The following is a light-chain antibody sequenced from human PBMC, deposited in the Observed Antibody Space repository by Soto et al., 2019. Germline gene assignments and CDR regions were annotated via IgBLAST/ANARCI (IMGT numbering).Light chain of an antibody. CDR1: SSDVGGYNY. V-gene: IGLV2-14*01. Sequence: SALTQPASVSGSPGQSITISCTGTSSDVGGYNYVSWYQQHPGKAPKLMIYDVSNRPSGVSNRFSGSKSGNTASLTISGLQAEDEADYYCSSYTSSSTLLYVFGTGTKLPS. J-gene: IGLJ1*01. CDR2: DVS. CDR3: SSYTSSSTLLYV.